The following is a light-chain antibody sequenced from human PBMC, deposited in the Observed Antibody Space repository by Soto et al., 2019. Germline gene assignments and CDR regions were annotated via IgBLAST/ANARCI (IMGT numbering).Light chain of an antibody. CDR1: QDLSSW. Sequence: DIRVTQSTSSVSASVGDRVTITCRASQDLSSWLAWYQQKPGEAPKLLIYPASTLQSGVPSRFSGSGSGTEFTLTISSLQPEDFATYYCQQTDSFPHTFGQGTKLEIK. J-gene: IGKJ2*01. CDR2: PAS. V-gene: IGKV1-12*01. CDR3: QQTDSFPHT.